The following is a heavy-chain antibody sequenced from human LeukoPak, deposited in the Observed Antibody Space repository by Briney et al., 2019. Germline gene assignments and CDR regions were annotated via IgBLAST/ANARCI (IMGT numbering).Heavy chain of an antibody. D-gene: IGHD3-22*01. CDR1: GFTFSSYA. J-gene: IGHJ4*02. CDR2: ISYDGSNK. Sequence: GGSLRLSCAASGFTFSSYAMHWVRQAPGKGLEWVAVISYDGSNKSYADSVKGRFTISRDNSKNTLYLQMNSLRAEGTAVYYCARDSRQWFLDYWGQGTLVTVSS. V-gene: IGHV3-30-3*01. CDR3: ARDSRQWFLDY.